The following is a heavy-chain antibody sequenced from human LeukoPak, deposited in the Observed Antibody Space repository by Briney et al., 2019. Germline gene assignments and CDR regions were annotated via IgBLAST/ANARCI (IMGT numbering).Heavy chain of an antibody. Sequence: SQTLSLTCTVSGGSITDNFYWSWIRQPPGKGLEWIGYIYYSGSTNYNPSLKSRVTISVDTSKNQFSLKLSSVTAADTAVYYCARDVGCSSTSCYTGDAFDIWGQGTMVTVSS. CDR3: ARDVGCSSTSCYTGDAFDI. CDR1: GGSITDNFY. D-gene: IGHD2-2*02. J-gene: IGHJ3*02. CDR2: IYYSGST. V-gene: IGHV4-59*01.